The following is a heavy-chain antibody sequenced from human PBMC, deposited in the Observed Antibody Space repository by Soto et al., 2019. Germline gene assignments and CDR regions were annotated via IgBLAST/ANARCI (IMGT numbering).Heavy chain of an antibody. CDR3: ARAREYYYDSSGYYSWGFFDY. J-gene: IGHJ4*02. D-gene: IGHD3-22*01. V-gene: IGHV1-69*01. CDR1: GGTFSSYA. Sequence: QVQLVQSGAEVKKPGSSVKVSCKASGGTFSSYAISWVRQAPGQGLEWMGGIIPIFGTANYAQKFQGRVTITADEYTRTAYMELSSLRSEDTAVYYCARAREYYYDSSGYYSWGFFDYWGQGTLVTVSS. CDR2: IIPIFGTA.